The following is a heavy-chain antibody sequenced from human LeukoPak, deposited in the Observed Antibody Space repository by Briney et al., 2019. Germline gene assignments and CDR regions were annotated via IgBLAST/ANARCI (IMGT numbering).Heavy chain of an antibody. Sequence: ASVKVSCKASGYTFTGYYMHWVRQAPGQGLEWMGWINPNSGGTNYAQKFRGRVTMTRDTSISTAYMELSRLRSDDTAVYYCARDRIGAIAALGSNWFDPWGQGTLVTVSS. V-gene: IGHV1-2*02. CDR1: GYTFTGYY. J-gene: IGHJ5*02. CDR2: INPNSGGT. D-gene: IGHD6-6*01. CDR3: ARDRIGAIAALGSNWFDP.